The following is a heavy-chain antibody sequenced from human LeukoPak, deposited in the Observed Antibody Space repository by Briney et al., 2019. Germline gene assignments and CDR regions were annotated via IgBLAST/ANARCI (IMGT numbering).Heavy chain of an antibody. Sequence: GGSLRLSCAASGFTFSSYAMSWVRQAPGKGLQWVSAISGSGGSTYYADSVKGRFTTSRDNSKNTLYLQMNSLRAEDTAVYYCAKVGPTTIFGVVGYFDYWGQGTLVTVSS. J-gene: IGHJ4*02. D-gene: IGHD3-3*01. CDR1: GFTFSSYA. CDR2: ISGSGGST. CDR3: AKVGPTTIFGVVGYFDY. V-gene: IGHV3-23*01.